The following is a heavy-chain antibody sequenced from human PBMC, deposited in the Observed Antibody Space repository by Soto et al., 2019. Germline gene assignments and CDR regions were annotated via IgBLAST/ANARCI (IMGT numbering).Heavy chain of an antibody. J-gene: IGHJ6*02. CDR3: ARGGRRSPAMDV. CDR1: GGSISSGGYY. CDR2: IYYSGST. V-gene: IGHV4-31*03. Sequence: QVQLQESGPGLVKPSQTLSLTCTVSGGSISSGGYYWSWIRQHPGKGLEWIGYIYYSGSTYYNPSLMSRVTISVDTFKNQFSLKLSSVTAADTAVYYCARGGRRSPAMDVWGQGTTVTVSS.